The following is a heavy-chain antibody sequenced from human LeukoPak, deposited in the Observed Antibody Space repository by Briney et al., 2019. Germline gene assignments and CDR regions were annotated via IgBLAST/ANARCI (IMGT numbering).Heavy chain of an antibody. V-gene: IGHV6-1*01. Sequence: SQILSLTCAISGDSIFTNSAAWNWIRQSPSRGLEWLGRTYYRSKWFNDYALFVKSRLTITPDTSKNQFSLMLRSVTPEDTAVYYCARDGSSGWYDGDYYYYYYIDVWGEGTTVTVSS. J-gene: IGHJ6*03. CDR2: TYYRSKWFN. CDR3: ARDGSSGWYDGDYYYYYYIDV. CDR1: GDSIFTNSAA. D-gene: IGHD6-19*01.